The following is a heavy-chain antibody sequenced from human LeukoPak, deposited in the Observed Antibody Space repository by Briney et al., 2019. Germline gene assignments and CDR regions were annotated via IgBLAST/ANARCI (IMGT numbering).Heavy chain of an antibody. CDR3: VRARLIRLENFFDY. V-gene: IGHV3-48*03. CDR1: GFTFSNHE. CDR2: TSRGGSDI. D-gene: IGHD2-21*01. J-gene: IGHJ4*02. Sequence: VGSLRLSCVTSGFTFSNHEMNWVRQAPGKGLEWVAYTSRGGSDISYADSAKGRFTISSDIASNTLYLQMNSLRVEGTAVYFCVRARLIRLENFFDYWGQGTLVTVSS.